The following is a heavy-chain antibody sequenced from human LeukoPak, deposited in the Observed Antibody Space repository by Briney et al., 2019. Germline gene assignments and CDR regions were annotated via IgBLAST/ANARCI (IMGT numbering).Heavy chain of an antibody. CDR3: ARHFYCSSTSCSHYFDL. V-gene: IGHV4-39*01. CDR1: GGSISSRSYY. CDR2: IYYSGST. D-gene: IGHD2-2*01. Sequence: SETPSLTCTVSGGSISSRSYYWGWIRQPPGKGLGWIGRIYYSGSTYYNPSLKSRVTISVDTSKNQFSLKLSSVTDADTAVYYCARHFYCSSTSCSHYFDLWGQGTLVTVSS. J-gene: IGHJ4*02.